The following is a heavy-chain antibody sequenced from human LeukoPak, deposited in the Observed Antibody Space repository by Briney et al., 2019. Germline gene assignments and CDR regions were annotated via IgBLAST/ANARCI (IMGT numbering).Heavy chain of an antibody. Sequence: GGSLRLSCAASGFTFSSFATSWVRQAPGKGLEWVSGISASGGSTYYADSVKGRFTISRDNSRNTLYLQMNSLRAEDTAVYYCAKGFYDNSASGVFDIWGQGTMVTVSS. J-gene: IGHJ3*02. CDR2: ISASGGST. CDR3: AKGFYDNSASGVFDI. V-gene: IGHV3-23*01. CDR1: GFTFSSFA. D-gene: IGHD3-22*01.